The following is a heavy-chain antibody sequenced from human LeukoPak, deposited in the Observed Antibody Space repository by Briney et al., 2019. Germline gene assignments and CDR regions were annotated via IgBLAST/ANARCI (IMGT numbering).Heavy chain of an antibody. CDR3: ARDLVVRGRWSWFDP. Sequence: PGGSLRLSCAASGFTFDDYTMHWVRQALGKGLEWVSLISWDGGSRYYADSVKGRFTISRDNAKNSLYLQMSSLRAEDTAVYYCARDLVVRGRWSWFDPWGQGTLVTVSS. D-gene: IGHD3-10*01. CDR2: ISWDGGSR. J-gene: IGHJ5*02. V-gene: IGHV3-43*01. CDR1: GFTFDDYT.